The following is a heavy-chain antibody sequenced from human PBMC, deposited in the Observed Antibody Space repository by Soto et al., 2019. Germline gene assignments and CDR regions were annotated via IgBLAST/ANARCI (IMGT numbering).Heavy chain of an antibody. CDR3: AREHQDDILTCYAKDAFDI. V-gene: IGHV1-69*12. D-gene: IGHD3-9*01. J-gene: IGHJ3*02. CDR1: GGTFSSYA. CDR2: IIPIFGTA. Sequence: QVQLVQSGAEVKKPGSSVKVSCKASGGTFSSYAISWVRQAPGQGLEWMGGIIPIFGTANYAQKFQGRVTITADESTSTADMELSSLRSEDTAVYYCAREHQDDILTCYAKDAFDIWGQGTMVTVSS.